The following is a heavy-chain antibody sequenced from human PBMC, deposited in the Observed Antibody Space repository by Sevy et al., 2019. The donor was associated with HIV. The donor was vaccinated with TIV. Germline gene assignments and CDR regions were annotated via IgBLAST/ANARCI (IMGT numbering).Heavy chain of an antibody. CDR2: ISGSDST. D-gene: IGHD1-1*01. J-gene: IGHJ4*02. V-gene: IGHV3-23*01. CDR1: GFTFRTYA. CDR3: ARDSGLQLFRY. Sequence: GGSLRLSCTASGFTFRTYAMSWVRQAPGKGLDWVSGKGLEWVSAISGSDSTYYADSVKGRFTISRDNSKNTLYLQMNSLRVEDTAVYYCARDSGLQLFRYWGQGTLVTVSS.